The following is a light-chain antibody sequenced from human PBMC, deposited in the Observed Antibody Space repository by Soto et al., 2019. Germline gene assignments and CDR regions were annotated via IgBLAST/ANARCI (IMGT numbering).Light chain of an antibody. V-gene: IGKV1-9*01. Sequence: IQLTQSPSSLSASVGDRVTITCRASQDSTKYLAWYQQKPGKAPNLLIYDASTLHSGVPSRFSGSGSGTEFTLTISGLQPDDFASYYCQQYNSYSGMFGQGTKV. J-gene: IGKJ1*01. CDR3: QQYNSYSGM. CDR2: DAS. CDR1: QDSTKY.